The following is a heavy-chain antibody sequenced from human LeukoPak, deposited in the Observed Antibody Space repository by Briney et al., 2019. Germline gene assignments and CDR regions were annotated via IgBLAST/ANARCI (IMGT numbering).Heavy chain of an antibody. CDR3: ARWRWLQGAVDY. V-gene: IGHV3-53*01. CDR1: GFTVSSNY. D-gene: IGHD5-24*01. Sequence: GWYLRLSCAASGFTVSSNYMSWVRPAPGKGLAWVSVIYSGGSTYYADSVKGRFTISRDNSKNTLYLQMNSLRAEDTAVYYCARWRWLQGAVDYWGQGTLVTVSS. J-gene: IGHJ4*02. CDR2: IYSGGST.